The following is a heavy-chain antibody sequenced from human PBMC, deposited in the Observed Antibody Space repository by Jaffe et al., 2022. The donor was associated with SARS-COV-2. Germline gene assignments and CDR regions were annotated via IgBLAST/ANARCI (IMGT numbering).Heavy chain of an antibody. J-gene: IGHJ6*02. V-gene: IGHV3-53*04. D-gene: IGHD3-22*01. CDR2: IYSGGST. Sequence: EVQLVESGGGLVQPGGSLRLSCAASGFTVSSNYMSWVRQAPGKGLEWVSVIYSGGSTYYADSVKGRFTISRHNSKNTLYLQMNSLRAEDTAVYYCARDVGYYDSSGYFIPYYYGMDVWGQGTTVTVSS. CDR3: ARDVGYYDSSGYFIPYYYGMDV. CDR1: GFTVSSNY.